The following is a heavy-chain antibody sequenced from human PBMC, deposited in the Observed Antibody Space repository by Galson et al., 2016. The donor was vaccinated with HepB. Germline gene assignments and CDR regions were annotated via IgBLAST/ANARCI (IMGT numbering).Heavy chain of an antibody. CDR2: ISRSGDST. CDR3: VQGISAPAG. Sequence: SLRLSCAASGFTFRNYGMPWVRQAPGKGLEVVSSISRSGDSTDYADSVKGRFTISRDNSKNTLPLQMNSLTADDPAIYYCVQGISAPAGWGKGTPVTFAT. CDR1: GFTFRNYG. D-gene: IGHD1-1*01. V-gene: IGHV3-23*01. J-gene: IGHJ4*01.